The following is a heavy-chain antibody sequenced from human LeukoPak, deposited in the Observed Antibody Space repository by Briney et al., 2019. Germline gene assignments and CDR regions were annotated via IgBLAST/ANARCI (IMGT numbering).Heavy chain of an antibody. Sequence: SETLSLTCAVYGGSFSGYYWSWIRQPPGKGLEWIGEINHSGSTNYNPSLKSRVTISVDTSKNQFSLKLSSVTAADTAVYYCAREEPEIAAAGTYDPWWGQGTLVTVSS. CDR2: INHSGST. V-gene: IGHV4-34*01. J-gene: IGHJ4*02. CDR1: GGSFSGYY. D-gene: IGHD6-13*01. CDR3: AREEPEIAAAGTYDPW.